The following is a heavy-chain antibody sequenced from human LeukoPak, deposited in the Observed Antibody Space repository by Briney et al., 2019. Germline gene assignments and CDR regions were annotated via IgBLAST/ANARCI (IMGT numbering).Heavy chain of an antibody. D-gene: IGHD6-13*01. CDR1: GYTFSSYD. J-gene: IGHJ5*02. V-gene: IGHV1-69*05. Sequence: PRASVKVSCKASGYTFSSYDINWVRQAPGQGLEWMGGIIPIFGTANYAQKFQGRVTITTDESTSTAYMELSSLRSEDTAVYYCARDHPSSSWYNWFDPWGQGTLVTVSS. CDR2: IIPIFGTA. CDR3: ARDHPSSSWYNWFDP.